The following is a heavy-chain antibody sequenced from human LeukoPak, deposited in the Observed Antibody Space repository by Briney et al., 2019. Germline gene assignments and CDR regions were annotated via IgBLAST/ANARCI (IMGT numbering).Heavy chain of an antibody. CDR3: ARDRVDTAAFDI. V-gene: IGHV4-39*07. CDR1: GGSISSRRSSSYY. J-gene: IGHJ3*02. Sequence: SETLSLTCTVSGGSISSRRSSSYYWGWIRQPPGKGLECIGNIYYSGSTYYNPSLKSRVTISVDTSKNQFSLKLSSVTAADTAVYYCARDRVDTAAFDIWGQGTMVTVSS. D-gene: IGHD5-18*01. CDR2: IYYSGST.